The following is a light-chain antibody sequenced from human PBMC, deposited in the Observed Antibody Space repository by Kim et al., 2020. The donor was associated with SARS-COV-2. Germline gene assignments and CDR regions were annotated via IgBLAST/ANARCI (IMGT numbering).Light chain of an antibody. CDR1: HDIRND. Sequence: SSVGDRLTITFRASHDIRNDLVLYQENPERAPKRLIYGESSLQSGVPSRFSVSGSVTEFTLTISGVQPEDFATYFCLQHSTYPITFGRRTRLEIK. CDR3: LQHSTYPIT. V-gene: IGKV1-17*01. CDR2: GES. J-gene: IGKJ5*01.